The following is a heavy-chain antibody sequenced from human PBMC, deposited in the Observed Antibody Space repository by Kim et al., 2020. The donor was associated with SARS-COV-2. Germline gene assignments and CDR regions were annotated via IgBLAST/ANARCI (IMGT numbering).Heavy chain of an antibody. Sequence: NADNVKGRITISKDKSKNTLYLQLNSLRVEDTALYYCAKDLAKGFNAFDMWGLGTMVAVSS. CDR3: AKDLAKGFNAFDM. V-gene: IGHV3-23*01. D-gene: IGHD3-3*01. J-gene: IGHJ3*02.